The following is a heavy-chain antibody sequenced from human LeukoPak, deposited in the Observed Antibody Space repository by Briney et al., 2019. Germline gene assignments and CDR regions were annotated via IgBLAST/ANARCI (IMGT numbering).Heavy chain of an antibody. Sequence: PGGSLGLSCAASGFTFDDYAMHWVRQAPGKGPEWVSGISWNSGSIGYADSVKGRFTISRDNAKNSLYLQMNSLRAEDTALYYCAKANWFDPWGQGTLVTVSS. CDR1: GFTFDDYA. CDR2: ISWNSGSI. CDR3: AKANWFDP. V-gene: IGHV3-9*01. J-gene: IGHJ5*02.